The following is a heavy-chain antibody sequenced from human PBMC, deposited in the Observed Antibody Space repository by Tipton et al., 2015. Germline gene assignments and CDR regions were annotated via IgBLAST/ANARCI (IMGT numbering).Heavy chain of an antibody. CDR2: IYYSGST. D-gene: IGHD3-10*01. V-gene: IGHV4-61*01. CDR1: GGSVSSGSYY. CDR3: ARHKDSGTYPLDY. J-gene: IGHJ4*02. Sequence: LRLSCTVSGGSVSSGSYYWSWIRQPPGKGLEWIGYIYYSGSTNYNPSLKSRVSMSVDTSKNQISLKLTSATAADTAIYYCARHKDSGTYPLDYWGQGTLVTVSS.